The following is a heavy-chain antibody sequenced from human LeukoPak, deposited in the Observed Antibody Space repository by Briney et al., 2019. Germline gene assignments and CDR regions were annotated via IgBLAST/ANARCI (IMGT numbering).Heavy chain of an antibody. J-gene: IGHJ6*02. Sequence: QPGGSLRLSCAASGFTFSSYDMHWVRQAPGKGLEWVAVISYDGSNKYYADSVKGRFTISRDNSKNTLYLQMNSLRAEDTAVYYCARVLYDFWSGYQHYYYYYGMDVWGQGTTVTVSS. V-gene: IGHV3-30-3*01. D-gene: IGHD3-3*01. CDR3: ARVLYDFWSGYQHYYYYYGMDV. CDR1: GFTFSSYD. CDR2: ISYDGSNK.